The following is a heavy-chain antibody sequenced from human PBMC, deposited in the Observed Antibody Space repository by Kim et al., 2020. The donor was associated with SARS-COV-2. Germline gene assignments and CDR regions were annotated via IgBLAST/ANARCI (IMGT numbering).Heavy chain of an antibody. D-gene: IGHD2-2*02. CDR2: ISSSSSYI. V-gene: IGHV3-21*01. CDR1: GFTFNSYS. J-gene: IGHJ6*02. Sequence: GGSLRLSCAASGFTFNSYSMNWVRQAPGKGLEWVSSISSSSSYIYYADSLKGRFTISRDNAKNSLYLQMNSLRAEDTAVYYCAREMGLYRAWGVWGQGTTVTVSS. CDR3: AREMGLYRAWGV.